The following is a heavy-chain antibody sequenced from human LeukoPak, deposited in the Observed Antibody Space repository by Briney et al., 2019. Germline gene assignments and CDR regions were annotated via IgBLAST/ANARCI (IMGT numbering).Heavy chain of an antibody. CDR3: AKDFYYDSSNYD. Sequence: GGSLRLSCAASGFTFSSYGMHWVRQAPGKGLEWVAVIWYDGSNKYYADSVEGRFTISRDNSKNTLYLHMDSLRAEDTAVYYCAKDFYYDSSNYDWGQGTLVTVSS. CDR2: IWYDGSNK. D-gene: IGHD3-22*01. J-gene: IGHJ4*02. V-gene: IGHV3-33*06. CDR1: GFTFSSYG.